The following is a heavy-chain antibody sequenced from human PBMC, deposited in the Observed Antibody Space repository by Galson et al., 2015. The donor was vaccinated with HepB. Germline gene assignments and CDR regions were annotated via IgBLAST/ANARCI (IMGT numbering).Heavy chain of an antibody. V-gene: IGHV4-30-2*01. CDR3: ARDTQYCSRTSCHYWFDP. D-gene: IGHD2-2*01. J-gene: IGHJ5*02. CDR2: IYHSGST. Sequence: TLSLTCAVSGGSISSSDYSWSWIRQPPGQGLEWIGYIYHSGSTYYNPSLKSRVTISVDRSKNQFSLKLTSVTAADTAVYYCARDTQYCSRTSCHYWFDPWGQGTLVTVSS. CDR1: GGSISSSDYS.